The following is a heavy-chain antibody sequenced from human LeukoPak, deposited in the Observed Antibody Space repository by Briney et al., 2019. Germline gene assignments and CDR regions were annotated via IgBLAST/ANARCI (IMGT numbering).Heavy chain of an antibody. J-gene: IGHJ6*03. V-gene: IGHV4-61*02. Sequence: SQTLSLTCTVSGGSISSGSYYWSWIRQPAGKGLEWIGRIYTSGSTKYNPSLKSRVTISVDTSKNQFSLKLSSVTAADTGVYYCARIYCGGDCRGYYYHYYMDVWGKGTTVTISS. CDR2: IYTSGST. CDR1: GGSISSGSYY. CDR3: ARIYCGGDCRGYYYHYYMDV. D-gene: IGHD2-21*02.